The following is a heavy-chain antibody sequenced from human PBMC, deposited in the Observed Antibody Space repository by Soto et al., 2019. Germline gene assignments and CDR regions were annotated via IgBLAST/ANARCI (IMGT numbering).Heavy chain of an antibody. J-gene: IGHJ4*02. CDR3: ARTTELPYVKIEY. CDR2: INPRGGST. Sequence: QVQVVQSGAEVKKPGASVKISCKASGYIFTTYYMHWVRQAPGQGLEWMGIINPRGGSTTYAQKFQGSDAITKDTTTSTVYMERNSLSSEDTDVSYSARTTELPYVKIEYWSQVTLVTDSS. V-gene: IGHV1-46*01. CDR1: GYIFTTYY. D-gene: IGHD3-10*01.